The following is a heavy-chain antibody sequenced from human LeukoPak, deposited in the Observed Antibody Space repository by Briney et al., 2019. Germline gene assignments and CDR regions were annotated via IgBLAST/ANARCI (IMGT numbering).Heavy chain of an antibody. CDR3: ASTMVRGVSVY. CDR1: GGTFSSYA. Sequence: VASEKVSCKASGGTFSSYAISWVRQAPGQGLEWMGGIIPIFGTANYAQKFQGRVTITADESTSTAYMELSSLRSEDTAVYYCASTMVRGVSVYWGQGTLVTVSS. D-gene: IGHD3-10*01. V-gene: IGHV1-69*01. CDR2: IIPIFGTA. J-gene: IGHJ4*02.